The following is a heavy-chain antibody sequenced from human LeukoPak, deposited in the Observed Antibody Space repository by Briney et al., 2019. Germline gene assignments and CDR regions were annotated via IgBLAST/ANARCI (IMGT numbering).Heavy chain of an antibody. V-gene: IGHV3-23*01. CDR3: AKDQRDNILTTCPYIFWDY. J-gene: IGHJ4*02. CDR2: ISGSGGNT. D-gene: IGHD3-9*01. Sequence: PGGSLRLSCAASEFTFNTYAMSWVRQAPGKGLEWVSSISGSGGNTYYADSVKGRFTISRDNSKNTLYLQMNSLRAEDTAVYYCAKDQRDNILTTCPYIFWDYWGQGTLVTVSS. CDR1: EFTFNTYA.